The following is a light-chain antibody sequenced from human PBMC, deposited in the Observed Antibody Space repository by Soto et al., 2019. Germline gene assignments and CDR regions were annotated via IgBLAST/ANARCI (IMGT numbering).Light chain of an antibody. CDR2: DVS. Sequence: SALTQPASVSGSPGQSITISCTGTSSDVGGYNYVSWYQQHPDKAPKLMIYDVSNRPSGVSNRFSGSKSGNTASLTISGLHADDEADYYCSSYASSSTPFVFGTGTQLTVL. CDR3: SSYASSSTPFV. V-gene: IGLV2-14*01. CDR1: SSDVGGYNY. J-gene: IGLJ7*01.